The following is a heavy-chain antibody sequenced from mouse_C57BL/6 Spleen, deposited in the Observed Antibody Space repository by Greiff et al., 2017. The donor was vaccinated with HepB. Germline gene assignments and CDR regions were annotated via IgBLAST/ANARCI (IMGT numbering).Heavy chain of an antibody. Sequence: QVQLQQPGAELVRPGSSVKLSCKASGYTFTSYWMHWVKQRPIQGLEWIGNIDPSDSETHYNQKFKDKATLTVDKSSSTAYMQLSSLTSEDSAVYYCARSAGVTTKFAYWGQGTLVTVSA. J-gene: IGHJ3*01. D-gene: IGHD2-2*01. CDR3: ARSAGVTTKFAY. V-gene: IGHV1-52*01. CDR2: IDPSDSET. CDR1: GYTFTSYW.